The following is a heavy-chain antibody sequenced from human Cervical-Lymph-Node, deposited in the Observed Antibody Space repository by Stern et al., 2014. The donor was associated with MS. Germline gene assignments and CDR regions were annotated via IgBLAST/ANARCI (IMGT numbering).Heavy chain of an antibody. D-gene: IGHD1-7*01. CDR2: RWYDGNKK. Sequence: MQLVESGGGVVQPGRSLRLSCAASGFTFSNYGMHWVRQAPGTGLEWLAVRWYDGNKKYYADSVKGRFTISRDNSKNTLFLQMSSLTAEDTALYYCARGNWNYEGMGYWGQGTLVTVSS. CDR1: GFTFSNYG. CDR3: ARGNWNYEGMGY. V-gene: IGHV3-33*01. J-gene: IGHJ4*02.